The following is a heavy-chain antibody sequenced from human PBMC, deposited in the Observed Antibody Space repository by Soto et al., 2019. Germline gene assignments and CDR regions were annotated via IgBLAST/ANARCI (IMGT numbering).Heavy chain of an antibody. J-gene: IGHJ4*02. V-gene: IGHV3-23*01. Sequence: GGSLRLSCAASGFTFSSYAMSWVRQAPGKGLEWVSAISGSGGSTYYADSVKGRFTISRDNSKNTLYLQMDTLTAEDTAVYYCARGRSPSYFDYWGPGTLVTVS. CDR1: GFTFSSYA. CDR2: ISGSGGST. CDR3: ARGRSPSYFDY.